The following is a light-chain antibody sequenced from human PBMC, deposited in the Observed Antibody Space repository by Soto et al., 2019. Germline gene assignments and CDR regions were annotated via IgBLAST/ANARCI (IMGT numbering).Light chain of an antibody. CDR1: QSVKSS. J-gene: IGKJ5*01. CDR2: GAS. Sequence: EKALTQSPVTLSLSPGERATPSCRASQSVKSSLAWYQQKPGQAPSLLIYGASTRATGIPARFSGSGSGTEFTLTISTLQSEDFAVYYCQQYNHWPPITFGQGTRLEIK. CDR3: QQYNHWPPIT. V-gene: IGKV3-15*01.